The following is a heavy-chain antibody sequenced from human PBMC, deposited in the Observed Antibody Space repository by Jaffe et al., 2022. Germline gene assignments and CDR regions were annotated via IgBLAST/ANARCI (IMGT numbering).Heavy chain of an antibody. CDR1: GYSFTSYW. J-gene: IGHJ3*02. V-gene: IGHV5-51*01. Sequence: EVQLVQSGAEVKKPGESLKISCKGSGYSFTSYWIGWVRQMPGKGLEWMGIIYPGDSDTRYSPSFQGQVTISADKSISTAYLQWSSLKASDTAMYYCVRHRPVIPGIAVAGTMGDAFDIWGQGTMVTVSS. CDR3: VRHRPVIPGIAVAGTMGDAFDI. CDR2: IYPGDSDT. D-gene: IGHD6-19*01.